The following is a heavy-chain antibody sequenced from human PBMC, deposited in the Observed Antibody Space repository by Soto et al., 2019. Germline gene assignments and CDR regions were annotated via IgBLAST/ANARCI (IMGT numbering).Heavy chain of an antibody. CDR2: ISYDGSNK. V-gene: IGHV3-30*18. CDR3: AKDLGSGSYTWTIDY. Sequence: QVQLVESGGGVVQPGRSLRLSCAASGFTFSSYGMHWVRQAPGKGLEWVAVISYDGSNKYYADSVTGRFTISRDNSKNTLYLQMNSLRAEDTAVYYCAKDLGSGSYTWTIDYWGQGTLVTVSS. D-gene: IGHD1-26*01. J-gene: IGHJ4*02. CDR1: GFTFSSYG.